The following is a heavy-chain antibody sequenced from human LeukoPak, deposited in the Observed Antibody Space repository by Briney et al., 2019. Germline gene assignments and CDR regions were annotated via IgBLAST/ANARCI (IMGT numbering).Heavy chain of an antibody. V-gene: IGHV3-30*04. J-gene: IGHJ4*02. Sequence: GGSLRLSCAASGFTFSSYAMHWVRQAPGKRLEWVAVISYDGSNKYYADSVKGRFTISRDNSKNTLYLQMNSLRAEDTAVYYCARDHIGITMIVVSPLFDYWGQGTLVTVSS. CDR3: ARDHIGITMIVVSPLFDY. CDR1: GFTFSSYA. CDR2: ISYDGSNK. D-gene: IGHD3-22*01.